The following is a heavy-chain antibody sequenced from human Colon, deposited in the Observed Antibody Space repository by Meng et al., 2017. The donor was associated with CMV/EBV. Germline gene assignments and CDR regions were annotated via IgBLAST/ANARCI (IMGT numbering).Heavy chain of an antibody. D-gene: IGHD3-3*01. V-gene: IGHV4-34*01. J-gene: IGHJ5*02. CDR2: INHSGST. CDR3: ARVGLRFLEWFTVEHWFDP. Sequence: SFNGYDWSWIRQPPGKGLEWIGEINHSGSTNYNPSLKSRVTISVDTSKNQFSLKLSSVTAADTAVYYCARVGLRFLEWFTVEHWFDPWGQGTLVTVSS. CDR1: SFNGYD.